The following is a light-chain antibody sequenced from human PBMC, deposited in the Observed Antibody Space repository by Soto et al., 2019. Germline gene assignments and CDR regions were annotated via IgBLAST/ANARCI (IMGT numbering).Light chain of an antibody. J-gene: IGKJ2*01. CDR2: RAS. CDR3: QQYNSYLYT. V-gene: IGKV1-5*03. CDR1: QSISTW. Sequence: DLQMTQSPSTLSASVGDRVTITCRASQSISTWLAWYQQKPGKAPKLLISRASSLESGVPSRFSGSGSGTEFTLTISSLQPDDFATYYCQQYNSYLYTFGQGTKVEIK.